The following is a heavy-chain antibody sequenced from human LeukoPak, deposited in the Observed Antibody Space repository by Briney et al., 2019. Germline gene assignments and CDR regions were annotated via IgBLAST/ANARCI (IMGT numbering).Heavy chain of an antibody. CDR3: ARDLPDQGAY. Sequence: GGSLRLSCAASGLTVSSNYMSWVRQAPGKGLEWVSVMYRSDATYYADSVKGRFTMSRDSSKNTVHLQMNSLRSEDTAVYYCARDLPDQGAYWGQGTLVIVSS. CDR2: MYRSDAT. CDR1: GLTVSSNY. D-gene: IGHD1-14*01. J-gene: IGHJ4*02. V-gene: IGHV3-53*01.